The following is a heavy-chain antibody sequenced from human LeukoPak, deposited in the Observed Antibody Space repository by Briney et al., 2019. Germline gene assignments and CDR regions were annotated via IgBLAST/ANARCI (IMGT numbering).Heavy chain of an antibody. CDR1: GDSISSYY. CDR3: ARASFCSSTSCPIDY. J-gene: IGHJ4*02. Sequence: SETLSLTCTVSGDSISSYYWSWIRQPPGKGLEWIGYFYYSGSTNYNPSLKSRVTISVDTSKNQLSLKLNSVTAADTAVYYCARASFCSSTSCPIDYWGQGTLVTVSS. CDR2: FYYSGST. D-gene: IGHD2-2*01. V-gene: IGHV4-59*01.